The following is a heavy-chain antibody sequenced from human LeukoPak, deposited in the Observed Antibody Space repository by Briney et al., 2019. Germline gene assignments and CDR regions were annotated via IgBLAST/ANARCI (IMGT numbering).Heavy chain of an antibody. J-gene: IGHJ5*02. CDR2: INHSGST. Sequence: PSETLSLTCAVYGGSFSGYYWGWIRQPPGKGLEWIGEINHSGSTNYNPSLKSRVTISVDTSKNQFSLKLSSVTAADTAVYYCARRRIVVVPAAIRSGWFDPWGQGTLVTVSS. CDR1: GGSFSGYY. V-gene: IGHV4-34*01. D-gene: IGHD2-2*01. CDR3: ARRRIVVVPAAIRSGWFDP.